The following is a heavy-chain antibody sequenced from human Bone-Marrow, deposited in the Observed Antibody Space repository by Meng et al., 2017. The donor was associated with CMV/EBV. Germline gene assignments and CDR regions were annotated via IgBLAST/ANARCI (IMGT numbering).Heavy chain of an antibody. CDR2: INHSGST. D-gene: IGHD1-7*01. J-gene: IGHJ4*02. V-gene: IGHV4-61*01. CDR3: ARGTIPPKHEFDY. Sequence: SETLSLTCTVSGGSVSSGSYYWSWIRQPPGKGLEWIGEINHSGSTNYNPSLKSRVTISVDTSKNQFSLKLSSVTAADTAVYYCARGTIPPKHEFDYWGQGTLVTVSS. CDR1: GGSVSSGSYY.